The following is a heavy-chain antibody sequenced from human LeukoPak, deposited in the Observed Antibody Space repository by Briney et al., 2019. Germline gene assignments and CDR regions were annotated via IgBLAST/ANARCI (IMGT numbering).Heavy chain of an antibody. D-gene: IGHD3-22*01. CDR2: INHSGST. V-gene: IGHV4-34*01. Sequence: PSETLSLTCAVYGGSFSGYYWSWIRQPPGKGLEWIGEINHSGSTNYNPSLKSRVTISVDTSKSQFSLKLSSVTAADTAVYYCARGPYDSSGYYSDYFDYWGQGTLVTVSS. CDR1: GGSFSGYY. J-gene: IGHJ4*02. CDR3: ARGPYDSSGYYSDYFDY.